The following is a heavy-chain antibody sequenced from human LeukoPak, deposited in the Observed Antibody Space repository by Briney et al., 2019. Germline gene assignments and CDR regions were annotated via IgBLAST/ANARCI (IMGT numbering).Heavy chain of an antibody. CDR2: ISSSSSYI. D-gene: IGHD2-15*01. CDR1: GFTFSSYS. J-gene: IGHJ6*03. CDR3: ARDLWHIGGYGHYMDV. Sequence: GGSLRLSCAASGFTFSSYSMNWVRQAPGKGLEWVSFISSSSSYIYYADSVKGRFTISRDNAKNSLYLQMNSLRAEDTAVYYCARDLWHIGGYGHYMDVWGKGTTVTIS. V-gene: IGHV3-21*01.